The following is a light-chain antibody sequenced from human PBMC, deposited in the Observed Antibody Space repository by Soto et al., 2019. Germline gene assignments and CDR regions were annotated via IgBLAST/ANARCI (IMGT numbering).Light chain of an antibody. CDR1: QSVRSNY. CDR3: QQYGSTPLT. V-gene: IGKV3-20*01. Sequence: EIVLKQSPDTLSLSPGERTNLPCRASQSVRSNYLAWYQQKPGQAPRFLIYDASSRATGIPDRFSGSGSGTDFTLTISRLEPEDFAVYYCQQYGSTPLTFGGGTKVDIK. J-gene: IGKJ4*01. CDR2: DAS.